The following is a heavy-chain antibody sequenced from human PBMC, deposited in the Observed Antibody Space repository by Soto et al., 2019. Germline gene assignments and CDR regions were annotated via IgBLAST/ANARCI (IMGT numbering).Heavy chain of an antibody. CDR2: IYHSGST. D-gene: IGHD3-22*01. J-gene: IGHJ4*02. CDR3: ASFYDSSGAFDY. CDR1: GGSISSGGYS. Sequence: LSLTCAVSGGSISSGGYSWSWIRQPPGKGLEWIGYIYHSGSTYYNPSLKSRVTISVDRSKNQFSLKLSSVTAADTAVYYCASFYDSSGAFDYWGQGTLVTVSS. V-gene: IGHV4-30-2*01.